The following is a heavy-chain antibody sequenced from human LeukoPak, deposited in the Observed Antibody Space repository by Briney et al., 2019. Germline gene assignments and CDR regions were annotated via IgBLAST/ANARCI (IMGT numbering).Heavy chain of an antibody. CDR3: TREVEGYSYASGRFLHFDP. D-gene: IGHD3-10*01. Sequence: SETLSLTCTVSGGSISSGGYYWSWIRQHPGKGLEWIGYIYYSGSTYNNRSLKRRLTISIDTSKNQFSLRLSSVAAADTAVYYCTREVEGYSYASGRFLHFDPWGQGTLVTVSS. CDR1: GGSISSGGYY. CDR2: IYYSGST. J-gene: IGHJ5*02. V-gene: IGHV4-31*03.